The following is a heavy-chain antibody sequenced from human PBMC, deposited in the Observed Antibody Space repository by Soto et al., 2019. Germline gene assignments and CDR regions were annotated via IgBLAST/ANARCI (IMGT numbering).Heavy chain of an antibody. Sequence: QVQLQQWGAGLLKPSETLSLTCAVYGGSFSGYYWSWIRQPPGKGLEWIGEINHSGSTNYNPSLKSRGTIAVDTSKNQFSLKLSSVTAADTAVYYCARGRIVVVPAAKYNWFDPWGQGTLVTVSS. D-gene: IGHD2-2*01. CDR3: ARGRIVVVPAAKYNWFDP. CDR1: GGSFSGYY. J-gene: IGHJ5*02. CDR2: INHSGST. V-gene: IGHV4-34*01.